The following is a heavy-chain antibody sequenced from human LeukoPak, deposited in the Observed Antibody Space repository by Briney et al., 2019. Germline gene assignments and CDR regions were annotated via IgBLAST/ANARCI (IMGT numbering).Heavy chain of an antibody. CDR3: ARDYVVVVPAAIWYYMDV. D-gene: IGHD2-2*02. CDR2: IYTSGST. Sequence: SETLSPTCTVSGGSISSGSYYWSWIRQPAGKGLEWIGRIYTSGSTNYNPSLKRRVTISVDTSKNQFSLTLSSVTAADTAVYYCARDYVVVVPAAIWYYMDVWGKGTTVTVSS. V-gene: IGHV4-61*02. J-gene: IGHJ6*03. CDR1: GGSISSGSYY.